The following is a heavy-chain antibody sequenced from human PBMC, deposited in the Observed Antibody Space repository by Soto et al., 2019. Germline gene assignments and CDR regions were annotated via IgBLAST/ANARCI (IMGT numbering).Heavy chain of an antibody. D-gene: IGHD5-12*01. CDR3: ALGWGKWLRPDFDY. CDR1: GGTFSSYA. CDR2: IIPIFGTA. V-gene: IGHV1-69*06. Sequence: QVQLVQSGAEVKKPGSSVKVSCKASGGTFSSYAISWVRQAPGQGLEWMGGIIPIFGTANYAQKFQGRVTITADKSTSTAYMELSSLRSEVTAVYYCALGWGKWLRPDFDYWGQGTLVTVSS. J-gene: IGHJ4*02.